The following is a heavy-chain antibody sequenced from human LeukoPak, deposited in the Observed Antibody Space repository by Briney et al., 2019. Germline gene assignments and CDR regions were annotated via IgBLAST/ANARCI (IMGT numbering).Heavy chain of an antibody. CDR2: IYTSGST. J-gene: IGHJ3*02. CDR3: ARLQRITMIVVVTEAFDI. CDR1: GGSISSGSYY. Sequence: SQTLSLTCTVSGGSISSGSYYWSWIRQPAGKGLEWIGRIYTSGSTNYNPSLKSRVTISVDTSKNQFSLKLSSVTAADTAVYYCARLQRITMIVVVTEAFDIWGQGTMVTVSS. V-gene: IGHV4-61*02. D-gene: IGHD3-22*01.